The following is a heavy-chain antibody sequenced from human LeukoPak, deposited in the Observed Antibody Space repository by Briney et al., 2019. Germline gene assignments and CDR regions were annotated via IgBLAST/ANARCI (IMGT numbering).Heavy chain of an antibody. V-gene: IGHV4-59*12. D-gene: IGHD6-19*01. CDR1: GGSISSYY. CDR2: IYYSGST. CDR3: ASSGWYEGGID. J-gene: IGHJ4*02. Sequence: SETLSLTCTVSGGSISSYYWSWIRQPPGKGLEWIGYIYYSGSTNCNPSLKSRVTISVDTSKNQFSLKLSSVTAADTAVYYCASSGWYEGGIDWGQGTLVTVSS.